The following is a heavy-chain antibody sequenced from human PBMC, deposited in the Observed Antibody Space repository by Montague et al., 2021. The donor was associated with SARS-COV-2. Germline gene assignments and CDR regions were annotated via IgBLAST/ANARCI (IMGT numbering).Heavy chain of an antibody. Sequence: SLRLSCAASGFTFSSYAMHWVRQAPGKGLEWVAVISYDGSNKFYADSVKGRFTISRDNSENTLYLQMNSLRADDTAVYYCARVGYGSGSYWAFDIWGQGTMVTVSS. CDR2: ISYDGSNK. J-gene: IGHJ3*02. CDR1: GFTFSSYA. V-gene: IGHV3-30-3*01. CDR3: ARVGYGSGSYWAFDI. D-gene: IGHD3-10*01.